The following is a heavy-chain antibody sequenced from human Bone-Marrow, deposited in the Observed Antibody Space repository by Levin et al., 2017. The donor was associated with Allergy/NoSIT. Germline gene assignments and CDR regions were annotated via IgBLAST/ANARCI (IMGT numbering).Heavy chain of an antibody. D-gene: IGHD6-19*01. CDR2: ILAKNGDT. Sequence: GESLKISCKTSGYRFTSYGITWVRQVPGQGLEWMGWILAKNGDTNYAQKFQGRVTLTTDTSTATAFMELRTLRSNDTALYYCARDASYRSDWLSDYWVQGTLVTVSP. CDR1: GYRFTSYG. J-gene: IGHJ4*02. V-gene: IGHV1-18*01. CDR3: ARDASYRSDWLSDY.